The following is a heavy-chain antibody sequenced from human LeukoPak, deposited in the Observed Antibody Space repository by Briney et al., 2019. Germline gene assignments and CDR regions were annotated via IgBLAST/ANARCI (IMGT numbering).Heavy chain of an antibody. J-gene: IGHJ4*02. D-gene: IGHD2-15*01. CDR2: IYPGDSDT. CDR1: GYSFTSYW. Sequence: GESLKISCKGSGYSFTSYWIGWVRQMPGKGLEWMGIIYPGDSDTRYSPSFEGQVTISADKSISTAYLQWSSLKASDTAMYYCARARYCSGGNCYAEYWGQGTLVTVSS. CDR3: ARARYCSGGNCYAEY. V-gene: IGHV5-51*01.